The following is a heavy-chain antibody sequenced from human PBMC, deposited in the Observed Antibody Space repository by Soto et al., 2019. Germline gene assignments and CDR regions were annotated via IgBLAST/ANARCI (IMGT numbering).Heavy chain of an antibody. V-gene: IGHV1-46*01. J-gene: IGHJ5*02. D-gene: IGHD3-22*01. CDR1: GYIFTSYY. CDR3: AREHYYDSSGYYYA. Sequence: GASVKVSCKASGYIFTSYYIHWVRQAPGQGLEWMGLINPSGGTTTYGQKFQGRVTMTTDTSTNTVYLELSSLRSEDTAVYYCAREHYYDSSGYYYAWGQGTLVTVSS. CDR2: INPSGGTT.